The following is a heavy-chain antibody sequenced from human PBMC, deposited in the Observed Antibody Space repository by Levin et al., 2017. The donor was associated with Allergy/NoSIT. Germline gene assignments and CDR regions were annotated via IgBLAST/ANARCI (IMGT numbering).Heavy chain of an antibody. CDR3: AHRPSCGGDCENWCDP. D-gene: IGHD2-21*02. V-gene: IGHV2-5*02. CDR2: IYWDDDK. CDR1: GFSLSTSGVG. J-gene: IGHJ5*02. Sequence: SGPTLVKPTPTLTLTCTFSGFSLSTSGVGVGWIRQPPGKALEWLALIYWDDDKRYSPSLKSRLTITKDTFKNQVVPTMTNMDPVDTATYYGAHRPSCGGDCENWCDPWGQGTLVTVSS.